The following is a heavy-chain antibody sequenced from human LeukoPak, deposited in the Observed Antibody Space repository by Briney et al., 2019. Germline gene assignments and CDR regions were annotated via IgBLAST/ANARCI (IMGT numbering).Heavy chain of an antibody. V-gene: IGHV5-51*01. J-gene: IGHJ5*02. CDR2: IYPGDSDA. Sequence: GESLKISCKGSGYSFSPYWIGWVRQMPGKGLEWMGIIYPGDSDARYSPSFQGQVTMSADKSISTAYLQWSSLKASDTAMYYCARLVSSGRFDPWGQGTLVTVSS. CDR1: GYSFSPYW. D-gene: IGHD3-22*01. CDR3: ARLVSSGRFDP.